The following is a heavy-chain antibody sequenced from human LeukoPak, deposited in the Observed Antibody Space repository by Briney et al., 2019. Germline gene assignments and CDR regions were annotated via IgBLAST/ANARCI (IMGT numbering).Heavy chain of an antibody. V-gene: IGHV3-30*02. CDR2: IRYDGSNK. Sequence: PGGSLRLSCAAAGFTFSTYGIHGVRQAPGMGLEWVAFIRYDGSNKYYADSVKGRFTISRDNFMNTVYLQMNSLRPEDTAVYYCAKEGYSSGWYEDYWGQGTLVTVSS. D-gene: IGHD6-19*01. CDR3: AKEGYSSGWYEDY. CDR1: GFTFSTYG. J-gene: IGHJ4*02.